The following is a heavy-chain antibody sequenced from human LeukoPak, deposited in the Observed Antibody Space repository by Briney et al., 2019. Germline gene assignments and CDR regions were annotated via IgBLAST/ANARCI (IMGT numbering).Heavy chain of an antibody. CDR3: ARAPGFDYFDY. Sequence: SETLSLTCAVSGYSISSGYYWGWLRQPPGKGLEWIRRNYHSGSPYYNPSLKSRVTISVDTSKNPFSLKLSSVTAADTAVYYCARAPGFDYFDYWGQGTLVTVSS. V-gene: IGHV4-38-2*01. CDR1: GYSISSGYY. CDR2: NYHSGSP. J-gene: IGHJ4*02.